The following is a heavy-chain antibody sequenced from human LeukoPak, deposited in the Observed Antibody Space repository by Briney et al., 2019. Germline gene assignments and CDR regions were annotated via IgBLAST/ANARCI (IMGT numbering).Heavy chain of an antibody. CDR3: ARGWDGSGQIPFFY. Sequence: SVKVSCKASGGSFSSYSISWVRQAPGQGLEWMGGITPLFGTPNYAQRFPGRVTITADISTTTAYMELTSLTSDDTAVYYCARGWDGSGQIPFFYWGQGTLVAVSS. J-gene: IGHJ4*02. V-gene: IGHV1-69*06. CDR2: ITPLFGTP. CDR1: GGSFSSYS. D-gene: IGHD3-22*01.